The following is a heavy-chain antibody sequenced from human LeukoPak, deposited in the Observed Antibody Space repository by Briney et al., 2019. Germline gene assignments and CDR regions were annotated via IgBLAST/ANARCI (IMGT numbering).Heavy chain of an antibody. V-gene: IGHV4-59*08. CDR1: GGSISSYY. J-gene: IGHJ3*02. CDR3: ARHISGYSNAFDI. Sequence: SETLSLTCTVSGGSISSYYWSWIRQPPGKGLEWIGYIYYSGSTNYNPSLKSRVTISVDTSKNQFSLEPSSVTAADTAVYYCARHISGYSNAFDIWGQGTMVTVSS. CDR2: IYYSGST. D-gene: IGHD5-18*01.